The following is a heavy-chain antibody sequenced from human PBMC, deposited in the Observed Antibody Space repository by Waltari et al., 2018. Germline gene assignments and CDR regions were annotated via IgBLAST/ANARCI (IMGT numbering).Heavy chain of an antibody. V-gene: IGHV4-38-2*01. J-gene: IGHJ4*02. Sequence: QVQLQESGPGLVKPSETLSLTCAVSGYSISSGYYWGWIRQPPGKGLEWIGSIYHSGSTYYNPSLKSRVTISVDTSKNQFSLKLSSVTAADTAVYYCARVGGSYHPFDYWGQGTLVTVSS. CDR2: IYHSGST. CDR1: GYSISSGYY. CDR3: ARVGGSYHPFDY. D-gene: IGHD1-26*01.